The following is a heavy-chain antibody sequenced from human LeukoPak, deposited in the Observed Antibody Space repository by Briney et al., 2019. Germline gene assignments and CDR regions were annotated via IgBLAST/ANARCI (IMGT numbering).Heavy chain of an antibody. CDR1: GFTFSDYS. D-gene: IGHD3-22*01. J-gene: IGHJ4*02. Sequence: GGSLRLSCAASGFTFSDYSINWVRQAPGKGLEWVSSITPSSSYIYYADSVKGRFTISRDNAKNSLYLQMSSLRAEDTAVYYCVRLRRNSDSSGYHYYYDYWGQGTLVTVSS. CDR2: ITPSSSYI. V-gene: IGHV3-21*01. CDR3: VRLRRNSDSSGYHYYYDY.